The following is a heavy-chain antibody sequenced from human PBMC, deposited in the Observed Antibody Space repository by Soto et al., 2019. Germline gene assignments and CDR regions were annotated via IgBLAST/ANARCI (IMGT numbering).Heavy chain of an antibody. CDR3: ARVPSSFSGSYDGSMAPRYYYYGMDV. V-gene: IGHV4-34*01. CDR2: SNHSGST. J-gene: IGHJ6*02. D-gene: IGHD3-10*01. Sequence: PSETLSLTCAVYGGSFSGYYWSWIRQPPGKGLEWIGESNHSGSTNYNPSLKSRVTISVDTSKNQFSLKLSSVTAADTAVYYCARVPSSFSGSYDGSMAPRYYYYGMDVWGQGTTVTVSS. CDR1: GGSFSGYY.